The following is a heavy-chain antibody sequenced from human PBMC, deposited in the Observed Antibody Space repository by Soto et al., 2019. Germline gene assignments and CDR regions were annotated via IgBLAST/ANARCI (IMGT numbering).Heavy chain of an antibody. D-gene: IGHD3-16*02. Sequence: PSETLSLTCTVSGGSISSYYWSWIRQPPGKGLEWIGYIYYSGSTNYNPSLKSRVTISVDTSKNQFSLKLSSVTAADTAVYYCARADFIFGGVIVNVGPGGFDYWGQGTLVTVSS. CDR2: IYYSGST. CDR3: ARADFIFGGVIVNVGPGGFDY. CDR1: GGSISSYY. J-gene: IGHJ4*02. V-gene: IGHV4-59*01.